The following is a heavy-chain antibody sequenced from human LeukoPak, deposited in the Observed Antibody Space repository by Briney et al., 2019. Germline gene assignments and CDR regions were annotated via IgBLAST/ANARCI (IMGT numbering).Heavy chain of an antibody. V-gene: IGHV1-46*01. CDR1: GYTFTSYY. CDR3: ATVGYSSGEAHY. Sequence: ASVKVSCKASGYTFTSYYMHWVRQAPGQGLEWMGIINPSGGSTSYAQKFQGRVTITADTSTDTAYMELSSLRSEDTAVYYCATVGYSSGEAHYWGQGTLVTVSS. J-gene: IGHJ4*02. CDR2: INPSGGST. D-gene: IGHD6-19*01.